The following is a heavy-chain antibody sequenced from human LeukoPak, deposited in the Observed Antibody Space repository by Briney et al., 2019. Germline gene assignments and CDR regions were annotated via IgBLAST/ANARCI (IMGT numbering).Heavy chain of an antibody. V-gene: IGHV7-4-1*02. Sequence: ASVKVSCKASGYSFTYHYMHWLRQAPGQGLEWMGWINTNTGNPTYAQGFTGRFVFSLDTSVSTAYLQISSLKSEDTAVYYCARALSLDYWGQGTLVTVSS. CDR2: INTNTGNP. CDR3: ARALSLDY. D-gene: IGHD5/OR15-5a*01. CDR1: GYSFTYHY. J-gene: IGHJ4*02.